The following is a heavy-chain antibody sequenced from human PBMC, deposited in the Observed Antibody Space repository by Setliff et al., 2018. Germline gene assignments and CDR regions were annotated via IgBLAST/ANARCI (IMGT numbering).Heavy chain of an antibody. Sequence: PGGSLRLSCAASGVTFTKAWMSLVRQAPGKGLEWVGRIKSTIDGGAIDYAAPVKGRFTISRDDSKNTLYLQMNSLRPDDTAVYHCARSDGGSSGLDYWGQGTLVTVSS. V-gene: IGHV3-15*01. CDR1: GVTFTKAW. CDR3: ARSDGGSSGLDY. J-gene: IGHJ4*02. CDR2: IKSTIDGGAI. D-gene: IGHD2-15*01.